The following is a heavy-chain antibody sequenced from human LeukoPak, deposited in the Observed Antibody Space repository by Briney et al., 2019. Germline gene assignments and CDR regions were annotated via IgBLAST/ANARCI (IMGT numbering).Heavy chain of an antibody. V-gene: IGHV3-7*01. J-gene: IGHJ5*02. Sequence: GGSLRLSCGASGFTFSSYWMSWARQAPGKGLEWVANIKQDGSEKYYVDSVKGRFSISRDNAKNSLYLQMNSLRAEDTAVYYCAREAGGSGHWGQGTLVTVSS. D-gene: IGHD3-10*01. CDR3: AREAGGSGH. CDR1: GFTFSSYW. CDR2: IKQDGSEK.